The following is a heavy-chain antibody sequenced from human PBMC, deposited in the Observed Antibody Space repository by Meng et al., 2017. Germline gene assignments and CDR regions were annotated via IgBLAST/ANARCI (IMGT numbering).Heavy chain of an antibody. CDR2: IYWDDDK. J-gene: IGHJ5*02. V-gene: IGHV2-5*02. Sequence: QLTLQVYAPTPGKPTQTLTLTCTFSGFSLSTSGVGVGWIRQPPGKALEWLALIYWDDDKRYSPSLKSRLTITKDTSKNQVVLTMTNMDPVDTATYYCAHRRGDSREGWFDPWGQGTLVTVSS. CDR3: AHRRGDSREGWFDP. CDR1: GFSLSTSGVG. D-gene: IGHD2-21*02.